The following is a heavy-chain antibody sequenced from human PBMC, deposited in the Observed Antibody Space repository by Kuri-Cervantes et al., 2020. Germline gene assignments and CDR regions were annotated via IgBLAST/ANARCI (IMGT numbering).Heavy chain of an antibody. CDR2: TYHSGST. D-gene: IGHD3-22*01. V-gene: IGHV4-59*08. J-gene: IGHJ4*02. CDR3: ARTSGYYVY. Sequence: GSLRLSCTVSGGSISSYYWSWIRQPPGRGLEWIGSTYHSGSTYYNPSLKSRVTISVDTSKNQFSPKLSSVTAADTAVYYCARTSGYYVYWGQGTLVTVSS. CDR1: GGSISSYY.